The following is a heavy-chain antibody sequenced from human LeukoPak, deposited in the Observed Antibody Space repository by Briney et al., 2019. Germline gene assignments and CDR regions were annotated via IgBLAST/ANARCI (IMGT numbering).Heavy chain of an antibody. Sequence: SETLTLTCTVSGGSVSSYYWSWIRQPPGKGLEWIAYIYYSGGTKYNPSLKSRVTISLDRSKNQFSLKLRSVTAADTAVYYCARLQVHCGGDCYTRWFDPWGQGTLVTVSS. V-gene: IGHV4-59*08. CDR1: GGSVSSYY. D-gene: IGHD2-21*02. CDR3: ARLQVHCGGDCYTRWFDP. J-gene: IGHJ5*02. CDR2: IYYSGGT.